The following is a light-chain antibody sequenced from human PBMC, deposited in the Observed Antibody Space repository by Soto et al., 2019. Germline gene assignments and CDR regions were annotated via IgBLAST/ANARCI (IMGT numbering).Light chain of an antibody. CDR3: QQYNNWPLT. Sequence: EIVLTQSPGTLSLSPGERATLSCRASQSVSSSYLAWYQQKPGQAPRLLIYGASSRATGIPDRFSGSGSGTEFTLTISSLQSEDCAVYYCQQYNNWPLTFGGGTKVEIK. V-gene: IGKV3-20*01. J-gene: IGKJ4*01. CDR2: GAS. CDR1: QSVSSSY.